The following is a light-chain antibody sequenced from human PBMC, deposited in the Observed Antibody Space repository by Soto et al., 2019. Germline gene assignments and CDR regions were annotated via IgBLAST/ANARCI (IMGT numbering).Light chain of an antibody. CDR1: SSDVGGYNY. V-gene: IGLV2-14*01. CDR3: SSYTTSTTWV. J-gene: IGLJ3*02. CDR2: EVS. Sequence: QSVLTQPLSVSGTPGQSITISCTGTSSDVGGYNYVSWFQQHPGKAPKVMIYEVSNRPSGVSHRFSGSKSGSTASLTISGLQAEDEAVYYCSSYTTSTTWVFGGGTQLTVL.